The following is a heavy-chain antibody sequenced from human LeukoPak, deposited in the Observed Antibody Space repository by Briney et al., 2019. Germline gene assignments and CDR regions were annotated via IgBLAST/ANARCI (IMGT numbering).Heavy chain of an antibody. Sequence: GGSLRLSCAASGFTFSSNYMSWVRQAPGKGLEWVSVIYSGGSTYYADSVKGRFTISRDSSKNTLYLQMNSLRAEDTAVYYCARAPDITMVRGVIDTYYFDYWGQGTLVTVSS. J-gene: IGHJ4*02. CDR1: GFTFSSNY. V-gene: IGHV3-53*01. CDR3: ARAPDITMVRGVIDTYYFDY. D-gene: IGHD3-10*01. CDR2: IYSGGST.